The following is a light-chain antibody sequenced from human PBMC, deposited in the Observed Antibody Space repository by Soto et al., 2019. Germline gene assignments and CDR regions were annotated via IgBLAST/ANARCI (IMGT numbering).Light chain of an antibody. CDR3: SSKRTTASLV. CDR1: SSDVGAYNY. J-gene: IGLJ1*01. V-gene: IGLV2-14*01. CDR2: EVS. Sequence: QSALTQPASVSGSPGQTFTISCTGTSSDVGAYNYVSWYQQHPGKAPKLMIYEVSNRPSGVSDRFSGSKSGNTASLTISGLQAADEADYYCSSKRTTASLVFGTGTKVTVL.